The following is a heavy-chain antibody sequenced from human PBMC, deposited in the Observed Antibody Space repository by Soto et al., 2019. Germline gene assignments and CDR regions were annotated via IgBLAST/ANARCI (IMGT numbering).Heavy chain of an antibody. CDR2: ISGSGGST. J-gene: IGHJ4*02. CDR1: GFTFSSYA. V-gene: IGHV3-23*01. CDR3: AKDGVRYDSSGYYFDY. D-gene: IGHD3-22*01. Sequence: EVQLLESGGGLVQPGVSLRLSCAASGFTFSSYAMSWVRQAPGKGLEWVSAISGSGGSTYYADSVKGRFTISRDNSKNTLYMQMNSLRAEDTAVYYCAKDGVRYDSSGYYFDYWGQGTLVTVSS.